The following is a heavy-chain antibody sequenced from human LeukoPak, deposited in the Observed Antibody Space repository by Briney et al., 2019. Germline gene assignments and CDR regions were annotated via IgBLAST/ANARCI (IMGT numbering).Heavy chain of an antibody. CDR3: ARRPAVPAMVTS. D-gene: IGHD5-18*01. V-gene: IGHV4-39*01. J-gene: IGHJ5*02. Sequence: SETLSLTCTVSGGSISRSSYYWGWIRQPPGKGLEWIGSIYYSGSTYYNPSLKSRVTISVDTSKNQFSLKLSSVTAADTAVYYCARRPAVPAMVTSWGQGTLVTVSS. CDR1: GGSISRSSYY. CDR2: IYYSGST.